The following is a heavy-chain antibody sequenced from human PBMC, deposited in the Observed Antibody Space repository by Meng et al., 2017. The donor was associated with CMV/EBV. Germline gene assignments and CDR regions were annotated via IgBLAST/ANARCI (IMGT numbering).Heavy chain of an antibody. J-gene: IGHJ6*02. D-gene: IGHD3-3*01. Sequence: GESLQIYCAASGFTFSSYAMSWVRQAPGTGLEWVSVIYSGGSRTYYADSVKGRFTISRDNSKNTLYLQMNSLRAEDTAVYYCAKDSAQYYDFWSGYYRGSGKYGMDVWGQGTTVTVSS. CDR2: IYSGGSRT. CDR3: AKDSAQYYDFWSGYYRGSGKYGMDV. V-gene: IGHV3-23*03. CDR1: GFTFSSYA.